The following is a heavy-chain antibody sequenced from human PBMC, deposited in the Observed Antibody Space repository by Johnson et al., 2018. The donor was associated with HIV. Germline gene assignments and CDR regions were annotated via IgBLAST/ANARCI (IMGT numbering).Heavy chain of an antibody. D-gene: IGHD6-13*01. V-gene: IGHV3-74*01. J-gene: IGHJ3*02. CDR3: ARSWGIADI. Sequence: VQLVESGGDLVQPGGSLRLSCAASGFTFSRYWMHWVRQDPGKGLVWVSRIQSDGSYTSYADSVKGRFTISRENAKNSLYLQMNSLRAGDTAVYYGARSWGIADIWGQGTMVTVSS. CDR2: IQSDGSYT. CDR1: GFTFSRYW.